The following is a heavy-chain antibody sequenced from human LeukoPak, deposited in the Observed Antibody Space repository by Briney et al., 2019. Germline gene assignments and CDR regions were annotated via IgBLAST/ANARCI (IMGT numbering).Heavy chain of an antibody. Sequence: PSETLSLTCTVSGYSISTGYYWGWIRQPPGKGLEWIATMYHTGSTFYNPSLKSRVTISLDTSKNQFSLRLSSVTAADTAVYYCARAHTYGSGSYVDYWGQGTLVTVSS. D-gene: IGHD3-10*01. CDR2: MYHTGST. CDR1: GYSISTGYY. J-gene: IGHJ4*02. V-gene: IGHV4-38-2*02. CDR3: ARAHTYGSGSYVDY.